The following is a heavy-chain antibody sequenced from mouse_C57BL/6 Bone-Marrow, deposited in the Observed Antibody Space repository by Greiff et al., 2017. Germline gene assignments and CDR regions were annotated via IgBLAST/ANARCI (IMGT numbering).Heavy chain of an antibody. CDR2: IDPEDGDT. CDR3: ARGLDYAMDY. CDR1: GFNIKDYY. D-gene: IGHD4-1*01. Sequence: EVKLMESGAELVKPGASVKLSCTASGFNIKDYYMHWVKQRTEQGLEWIGWIDPEDGDTKYAPKFQGTATITADTSSNTAYLQLSSLTSEDTAVYYCARGLDYAMDYWGQGTSVTVSA. J-gene: IGHJ4*01. V-gene: IGHV14-2*01.